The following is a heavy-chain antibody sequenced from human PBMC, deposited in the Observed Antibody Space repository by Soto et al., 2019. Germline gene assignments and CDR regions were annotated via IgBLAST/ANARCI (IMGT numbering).Heavy chain of an antibody. D-gene: IGHD3-10*01. CDR3: ARAPYGGSPPYYYYYGMDV. Sequence: SVKVSCKASGGTFSSYAISWVRQAPGQGREWMGGIIPIFGTANYAQKFQGRVTITADESTSTAYMELSSLRSEDTAVYYCARAPYGGSPPYYYYYGMDVWGQGXTVTVSS. J-gene: IGHJ6*02. V-gene: IGHV1-69*13. CDR2: IIPIFGTA. CDR1: GGTFSSYA.